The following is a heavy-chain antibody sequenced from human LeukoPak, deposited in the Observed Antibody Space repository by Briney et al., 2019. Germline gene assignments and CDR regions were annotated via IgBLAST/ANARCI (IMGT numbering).Heavy chain of an antibody. D-gene: IGHD6-19*01. CDR3: ARATYSRGCYEFDY. V-gene: IGHV4-59*01. CDR2: IYYSGGT. J-gene: IGHJ4*02. Sequence: PSETLSLTCTVSGGSISSYYWNWIRQPPGKGLEWLGYIYYSGGTNYNPSLKSRVTISADASKNQFSLKVSSVTAADTAVYYCARATYSRGCYEFDYWGQGTLVTVSS. CDR1: GGSISSYY.